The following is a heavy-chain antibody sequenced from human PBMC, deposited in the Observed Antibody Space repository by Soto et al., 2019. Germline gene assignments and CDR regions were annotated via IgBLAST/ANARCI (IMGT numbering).Heavy chain of an antibody. Sequence: EVQLEESGGDLVQPGGSLRLSCAASGFTLSSYWMTWVRQAPGKGLEWVANINRDASKMSYLDSVRGRFTISRDNVRNSRYLPMGSLGADATALSYCSRDVSPGSSSLYLDAFDIWGQGTMVTVSS. CDR2: INRDASKM. J-gene: IGHJ3*02. V-gene: IGHV3-7*05. D-gene: IGHD6-13*01. CDR3: SRDVSPGSSSLYLDAFDI. CDR1: GFTLSSYW.